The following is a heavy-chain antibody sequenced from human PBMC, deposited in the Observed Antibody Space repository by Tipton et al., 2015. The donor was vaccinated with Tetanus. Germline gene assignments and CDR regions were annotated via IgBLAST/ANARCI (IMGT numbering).Heavy chain of an antibody. CDR1: GGSFSGYY. D-gene: IGHD5/OR15-5a*01. Sequence: LRLSCAVYGGSFSGYYWNWIRQPPGKGLEWIGEINYSGTTNYNPSLKSRVTMSVDTSKKDFSVRLGSVTAADTAVYYCARLREIVSRSGWAFDYWGQGILVTVSS. J-gene: IGHJ4*02. V-gene: IGHV4-34*01. CDR2: INYSGTT. CDR3: ARLREIVSRSGWAFDY.